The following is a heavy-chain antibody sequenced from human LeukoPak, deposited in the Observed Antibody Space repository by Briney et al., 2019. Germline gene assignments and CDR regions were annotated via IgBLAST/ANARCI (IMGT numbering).Heavy chain of an antibody. CDR2: ISYDGSNK. D-gene: IGHD2-2*01. Sequence: GGSLRLSCAAPGFTFSSYGMHWVRQAPGKGLEWVAVISYDGSNKYYADSVKGRFTISRDNSKNTLYLQMNSLRAEDTAVYYCAKDFPPYCSSTSCLPGYWGQGTLVTVSS. CDR3: AKDFPPYCSSTSCLPGY. V-gene: IGHV3-30*18. CDR1: GFTFSSYG. J-gene: IGHJ4*02.